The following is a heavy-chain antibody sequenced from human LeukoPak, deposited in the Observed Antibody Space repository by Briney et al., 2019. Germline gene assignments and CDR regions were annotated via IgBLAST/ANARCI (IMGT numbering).Heavy chain of an antibody. V-gene: IGHV4-59*08. Sequence: SSETLSLTCTVSGGSISSYYWSWIRQPPGKGLEWIGYIYYSGSTNYNPSLKSRVTISVDTSKNQFSLKLNSVTAADTAVYYCARHRSKWLQSSFDYWGQGTLVTVSS. CDR3: ARHRSKWLQSSFDY. CDR1: GGSISSYY. J-gene: IGHJ4*02. D-gene: IGHD5-24*01. CDR2: IYYSGST.